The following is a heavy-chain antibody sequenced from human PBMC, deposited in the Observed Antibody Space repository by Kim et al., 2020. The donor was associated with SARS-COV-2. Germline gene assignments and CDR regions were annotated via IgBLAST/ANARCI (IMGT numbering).Heavy chain of an antibody. CDR2: VNNGGNA. J-gene: IGHJ4*02. D-gene: IGHD6-19*01. V-gene: IGHV3-23*02. CDR3: AKDHASSGWPTFDS. CDR1: GFIFGNYA. Sequence: GGSLRLSCSASGFIFGNYAMSWVRQAPGKGPEWVASVNNGGNAYYGDSAKGRFTVSRDNVKNTLDLQMNSLRVEDTALYYCAKDHASSGWPTFDSWGQG.